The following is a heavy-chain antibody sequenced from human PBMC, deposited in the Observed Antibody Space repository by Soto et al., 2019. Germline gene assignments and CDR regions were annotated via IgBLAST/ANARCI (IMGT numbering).Heavy chain of an antibody. Sequence: QVQLVQSGAEVKKPGASVKVSCKASGYAFTSYYVHWVRQAPGQGLEWMGIINPNGELTTYAQKFQGRITMTRDTSTSTVFMELSSLTSEDTAVYYCARPLVPATMYYYYYGLGVWGQGTTVTVSS. J-gene: IGHJ6*02. CDR1: GYAFTSYY. CDR3: ARPLVPATMYYYYYGLGV. V-gene: IGHV1-46*01. D-gene: IGHD2-2*01. CDR2: INPNGELT.